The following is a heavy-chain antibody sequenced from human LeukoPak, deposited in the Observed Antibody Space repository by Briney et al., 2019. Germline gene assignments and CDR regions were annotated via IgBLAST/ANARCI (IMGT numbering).Heavy chain of an antibody. CDR1: GFTFSSYT. CDR3: AKSSSPMVVVVISDSYFDL. V-gene: IGHV3-21*04. Sequence: GGSLRLSCAASGFTFSSYTMNWVRQAPGKGLEWVSSITSSSSYIYYADSVKGRFTISRHNAKNSLYLQMNGLRLEDMALYYCAKSSSPMVVVVISDSYFDLWGRGTLVTVSS. J-gene: IGHJ2*01. D-gene: IGHD3-22*01. CDR2: ITSSSSYI.